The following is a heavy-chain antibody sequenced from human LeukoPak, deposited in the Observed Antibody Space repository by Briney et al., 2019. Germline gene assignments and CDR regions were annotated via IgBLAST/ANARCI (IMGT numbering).Heavy chain of an antibody. CDR3: ARDSKSDGSGSYFAFATVGQYYYYGMDV. CDR2: INPNSGGT. CDR1: GYTFTGYY. V-gene: IGHV1-2*04. Sequence: ASVKVSCKASGYTFTGYYMHWVRQAPGQGLEWMGWINPNSGGTNYAQKFQGWVTMTRDTSISTAYMELSRLRSDDTAVYYCARDSKSDGSGSYFAFATVGQYYYYGMDVWGQGTTVTVSS. J-gene: IGHJ6*02. D-gene: IGHD3-10*01.